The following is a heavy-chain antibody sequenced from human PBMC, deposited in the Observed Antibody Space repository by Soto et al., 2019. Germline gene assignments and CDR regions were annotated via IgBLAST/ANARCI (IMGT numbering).Heavy chain of an antibody. J-gene: IGHJ4*02. CDR3: ARVMLGGHSDY. CDR2: MNPNSGNT. V-gene: IGHV1-8*01. CDR1: GYTFTNNV. D-gene: IGHD2-15*01. Sequence: QVQLVQSGAEVKKPGASVTVSCKASGYTFTNNVSNWVRQAPGQGLEWMGWMNPNSGNTGYAQKFKGRVTMTRNTSIRPAYIDLSSLSSADTAVYYCARVMLGGHSDYWGQGTLVTVSS.